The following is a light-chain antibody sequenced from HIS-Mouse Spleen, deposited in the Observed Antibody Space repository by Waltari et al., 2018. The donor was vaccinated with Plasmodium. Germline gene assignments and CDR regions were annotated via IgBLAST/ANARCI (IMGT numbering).Light chain of an antibody. J-gene: IGKJ2*01. V-gene: IGKV1-39*01. CDR1: QSISSY. CDR2: AAS. Sequence: DIKMTQSPSSLSASVGDRVTITCRASQSISSYLNWYQQKPGKAPKLLIYAASSLQSGVPSRFSGSGSGTDFTLTISSLQPEDFATYYCQQSYVTPPYTFGQGTKLEIK. CDR3: QQSYVTPPYT.